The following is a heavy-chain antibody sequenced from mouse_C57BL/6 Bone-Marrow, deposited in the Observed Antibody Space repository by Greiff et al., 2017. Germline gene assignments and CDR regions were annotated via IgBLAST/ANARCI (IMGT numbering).Heavy chain of an antibody. V-gene: IGHV14-4*01. J-gene: IGHJ2*01. CDR2: IDPENGDT. Sequence: VQLQQSGAELVRPGASVKLSCTASGFNIKDDYMHWVKQRPEQGLEWIGWIDPENGDTEYASKFQGKATITADPSSNTPDLPLCSLTSEYTAIYYCTTIYYYGSSPLDYWGQGTTLTVSA. D-gene: IGHD1-1*01. CDR1: GFNIKDDY. CDR3: TTIYYYGSSPLDY.